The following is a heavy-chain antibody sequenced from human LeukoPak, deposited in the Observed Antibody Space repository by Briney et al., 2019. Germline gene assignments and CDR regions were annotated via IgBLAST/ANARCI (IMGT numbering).Heavy chain of an antibody. CDR2: ITSSGSSI. CDR3: ARPHAYYYYMDV. CDR1: GFTFRSYE. V-gene: IGHV3-48*03. D-gene: IGHD2-8*01. Sequence: GGSLRLSCAASGFTFRSYEMNWVRQAPGKGLEWVAYITSSGSSIYYTDSVKGRFTISRNNAKNSLYLQMNSLRAEDTAVYYCARPHAYYYYMDVWGKGTTVTVYS. J-gene: IGHJ6*03.